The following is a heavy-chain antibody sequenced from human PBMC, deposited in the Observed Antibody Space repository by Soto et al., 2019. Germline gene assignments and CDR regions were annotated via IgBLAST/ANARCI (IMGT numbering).Heavy chain of an antibody. Sequence: QVQLVQSGAEVKKPGASVKVSCKASGYTFTSYGISWVRQAPGQGLEWMGWISAYNGNTNYAQKLQGRVTMTTDTSTSIDYMGLRSLRSDDTAVYYCERDRITMIVVVMSGSYYYGMDVWGQGTTVTVSS. CDR3: ERDRITMIVVVMSGSYYYGMDV. CDR2: ISAYNGNT. CDR1: GYTFTSYG. V-gene: IGHV1-18*01. J-gene: IGHJ6*02. D-gene: IGHD3-22*01.